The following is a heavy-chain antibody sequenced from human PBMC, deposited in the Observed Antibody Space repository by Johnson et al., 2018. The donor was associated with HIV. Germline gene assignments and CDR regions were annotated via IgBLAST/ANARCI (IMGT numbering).Heavy chain of an antibody. J-gene: IGHJ3*02. CDR3: AKGGGDYDFYACYI. CDR2: ISGSGGST. Sequence: VQLVESGGGLLQPGGSLRLSCAASGISFRNYAMSWVRQAPGRGLEWVSSISGSGGSTYYADSVKGRFSISRDNSKNTVFLQMNSLRAEDTALYYCAKGGGDYDFYACYIWGQGTMVTVSS. D-gene: IGHD4-17*01. V-gene: IGHV3-23*04. CDR1: GISFRNYA.